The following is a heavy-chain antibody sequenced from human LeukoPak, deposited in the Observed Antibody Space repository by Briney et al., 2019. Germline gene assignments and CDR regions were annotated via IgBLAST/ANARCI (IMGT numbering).Heavy chain of an antibody. CDR2: INHSGST. CDR3: AKGRSSGWYNNYFDY. Sequence: SETPSLTCAVYGGSFSGYYWSWIRQPPGKGLEWIGEINHSGSTNYNPSLKSRVTISVDTSKNQFSLKLGSVTAADTAVYYCAKGRSSGWYNNYFDYWGQGTLVTVSS. J-gene: IGHJ4*02. CDR1: GGSFSGYY. D-gene: IGHD6-19*01. V-gene: IGHV4-34*01.